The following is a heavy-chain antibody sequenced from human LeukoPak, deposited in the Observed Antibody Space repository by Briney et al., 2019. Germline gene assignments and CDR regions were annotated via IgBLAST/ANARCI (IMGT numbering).Heavy chain of an antibody. D-gene: IGHD5-12*01. J-gene: IGHJ6*02. Sequence: PGGSLRLSCAASGFTVSSNYMSWVRQAPGKGLEWVSVIYSGGSTYYADSVKGRFTIPRDNSKNTLYLQMNSLRAEDTAVYYCVRDPFIVATIDYYGMDVWGQGTTVTVSS. CDR2: IYSGGST. CDR3: VRDPFIVATIDYYGMDV. CDR1: GFTVSSNY. V-gene: IGHV3-66*01.